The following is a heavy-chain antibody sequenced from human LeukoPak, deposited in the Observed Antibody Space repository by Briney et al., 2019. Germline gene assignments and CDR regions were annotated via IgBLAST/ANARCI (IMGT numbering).Heavy chain of an antibody. CDR1: GFTFSSYA. D-gene: IGHD4-17*01. V-gene: IGHV3-23*01. CDR2: ISGTGGST. J-gene: IGHJ6*03. Sequence: GGSLRLSCAASGFTFSSYAMSWVRQALGKGLEWVSAISGTGGSTYYADSVKGRFTISRDNSKNTLYLQMNSLRAEDTAVYYCAKCNLYVDAGGNYYYYMVVWRKGTTVTVSS. CDR3: AKCNLYVDAGGNYYYYMVV.